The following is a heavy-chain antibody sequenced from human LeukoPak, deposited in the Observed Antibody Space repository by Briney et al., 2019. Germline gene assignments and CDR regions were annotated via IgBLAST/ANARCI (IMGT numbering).Heavy chain of an antibody. CDR3: ARDAY. CDR2: VYNSGTT. J-gene: IGHJ4*02. Sequence: SETLSLTCTVSGVSIGSHYWSWIRQSPGKGLEWIGCVYNSGTTVYDPSLTGRVTISVDTSKNQYSLNLRSVTAADAAVYYCARDAYWGQGILVTVSS. CDR1: GVSIGSHY. V-gene: IGHV4-59*11.